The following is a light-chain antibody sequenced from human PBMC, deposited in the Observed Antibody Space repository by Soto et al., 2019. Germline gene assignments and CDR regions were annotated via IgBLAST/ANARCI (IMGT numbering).Light chain of an antibody. CDR3: QQYNNWPPVT. Sequence: EIVMTQSPATLSVSPGERATLSCRASQSVSSNLAWYQQKPGQAPRLLIYGASTRATGIPARFSGSGSGTEFTRNIRGLQSEDCAVYYCQQYNNWPPVTFGQGTRLEIK. V-gene: IGKV3D-15*01. CDR2: GAS. CDR1: QSVSSN. J-gene: IGKJ5*01.